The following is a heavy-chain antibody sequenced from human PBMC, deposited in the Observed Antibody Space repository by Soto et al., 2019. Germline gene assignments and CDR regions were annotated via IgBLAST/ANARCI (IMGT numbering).Heavy chain of an antibody. V-gene: IGHV3-30*18. D-gene: IGHD3-3*01. J-gene: IGHJ3*02. CDR2: ISYDGSNR. CDR3: AKIGTPKHYDFWSGYLTGDAFDI. CDR1: GFTFSSYG. Sequence: PGGSLRLSCAASGFTFSSYGMHWVRQAPGKGLEWVAVISYDGSNRYYADSVKDRFTISRDNSKNTLYLQMNSLRAEDPAVYYCAKIGTPKHYDFWSGYLTGDAFDIWGQGTMVTVSS.